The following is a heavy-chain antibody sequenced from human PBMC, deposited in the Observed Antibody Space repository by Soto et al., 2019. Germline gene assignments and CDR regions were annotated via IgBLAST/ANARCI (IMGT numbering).Heavy chain of an antibody. CDR3: ARKIVVFYYYNMDV. CDR1: GGSFSGYY. Sequence: SETLSLTCAVYGGSFSGYYWSWIRQPPGKGLEWIGEINHSGSTNYNPSLKSRVTISVDTSKNQFSLKLSSVTAADTAVYYCARKIVVFYYYNMDVGGKGTRVTVSS. CDR2: INHSGST. V-gene: IGHV4-34*01. J-gene: IGHJ6*03. D-gene: IGHD2-15*01.